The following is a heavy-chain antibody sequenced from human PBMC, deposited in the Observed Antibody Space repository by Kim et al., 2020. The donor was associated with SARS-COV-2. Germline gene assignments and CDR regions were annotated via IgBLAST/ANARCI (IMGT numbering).Heavy chain of an antibody. V-gene: IGHV3-21*01. Sequence: GGSLRLSCTASGSSFSRFAIHWVRQAPGKGLEWVSSITNDGVDKYYAESVRGRFTISRDIAKHSVFLQMDSLGVEDTATYYCTSPLDGYDPRDFWGQGILVAVSS. CDR2: ITNDGVDK. CDR3: TSPLDGYDPRDF. D-gene: IGHD5-18*01. CDR1: GSSFSRFA. J-gene: IGHJ4*02.